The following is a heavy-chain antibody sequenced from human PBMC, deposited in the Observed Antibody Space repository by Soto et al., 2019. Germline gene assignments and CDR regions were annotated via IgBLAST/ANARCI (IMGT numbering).Heavy chain of an antibody. CDR1: GFTFNNYG. CDR3: AKRRGDHSNYSWGIDV. CDR2: ISYDGSHK. V-gene: IGHV3-30*18. Sequence: QVQLVESGGGVVQPGRPLRLSCAASGFTFNNYGMHWVRQAPGKGLVWVTVISYDGSHKYYADSVKGRFTISRDNSKNTLYLQMNSLRDEDTAVYYCAKRRGDHSNYSWGIDVWGQGTTVTVSS. D-gene: IGHD4-4*01. J-gene: IGHJ6*02.